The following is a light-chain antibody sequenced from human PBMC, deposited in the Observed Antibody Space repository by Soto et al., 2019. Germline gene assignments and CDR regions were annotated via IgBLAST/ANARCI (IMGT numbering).Light chain of an antibody. CDR2: GAS. CDR3: QKYTGPPTN. Sequence: EIVLTHSPGTLSLSPLEIATLSFSSSQSVSSNLALYQQKPGQASRLLIYGASSRATGIPDRFSGSGSGTGFTLTISRLEPEDSAVYFCQKYTGPPTNFGQGTRLEIK. CDR1: QSVSSN. J-gene: IGKJ5*01. V-gene: IGKV3-20*01.